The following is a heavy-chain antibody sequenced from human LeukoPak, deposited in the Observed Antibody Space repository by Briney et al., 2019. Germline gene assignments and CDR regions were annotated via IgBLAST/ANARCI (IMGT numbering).Heavy chain of an antibody. J-gene: IGHJ4*02. Sequence: SSETLSLTCAVYGVSFSGYSWSWIRQPPGKGLEWIGEINHGGSTNYNPSLKSRVTISVDTSKNQFSLKLSSVTAADTAVYNCARGTNYYDSSGYSATFDYWGQGTLVTVSS. V-gene: IGHV4-34*01. CDR2: INHGGST. CDR1: GVSFSGYS. CDR3: ARGTNYYDSSGYSATFDY. D-gene: IGHD3-22*01.